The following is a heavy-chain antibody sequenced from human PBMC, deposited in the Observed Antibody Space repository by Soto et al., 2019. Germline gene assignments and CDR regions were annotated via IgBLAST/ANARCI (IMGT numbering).Heavy chain of an antibody. V-gene: IGHV6-1*01. Sequence: SPSRGLEWLGRTYYRSKWYNHYAVSVKSRITVNPDTSKNQFSLQLNSVTPEDTAVYYCASSGPGRYIDSWGPGILVTAS. J-gene: IGHJ5*01. CDR3: ASSGPGRYIDS. D-gene: IGHD3-16*02. CDR2: TYYRSKWYN.